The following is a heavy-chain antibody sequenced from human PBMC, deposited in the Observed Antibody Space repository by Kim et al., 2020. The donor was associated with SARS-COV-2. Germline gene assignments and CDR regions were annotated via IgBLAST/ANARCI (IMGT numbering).Heavy chain of an antibody. Sequence: YNPTLKSRVTNPVDPSKNQFPLKLSSVTAADTAVYHCARHSSMTTVTFDYWGQGTLVTVSS. J-gene: IGHJ4*02. V-gene: IGHV4-39*01. D-gene: IGHD4-17*01. CDR3: ARHSSMTTVTFDY.